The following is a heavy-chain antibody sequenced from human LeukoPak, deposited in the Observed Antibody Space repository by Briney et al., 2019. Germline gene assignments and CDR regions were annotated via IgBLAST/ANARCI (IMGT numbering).Heavy chain of an antibody. CDR3: TRRSITIFGVVTDWYFDL. J-gene: IGHJ2*01. D-gene: IGHD3-3*01. CDR2: IASKTDGGTT. Sequence: GESLRLSCAASGLTFTNAWMNWVRQAPGKGLEWVGRIASKTDGGTTDYAAPVKGRFTISRDDSKNTLFLQMNSLKTEDTAVYYCTRRSITIFGVVTDWYFDLWGRGTLVTVSS. CDR1: GLTFTNAW. V-gene: IGHV3-15*04.